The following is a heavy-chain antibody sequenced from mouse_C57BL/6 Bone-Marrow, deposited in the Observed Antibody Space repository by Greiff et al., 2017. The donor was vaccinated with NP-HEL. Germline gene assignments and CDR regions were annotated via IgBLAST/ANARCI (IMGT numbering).Heavy chain of an antibody. CDR1: GFTFSSYA. CDR3: TRELNWDWYFDV. V-gene: IGHV5-9-1*02. D-gene: IGHD4-1*01. J-gene: IGHJ1*03. Sequence: DVHLVESGEGLVKPGGSLKLSCAASGFTFSSYAMSWVRQTPEKRLEWVAYISSGGDYIYYADTVKGRFTISRDNARNTLYLQMSSLKSEDTAMYYCTRELNWDWYFDVWGTGTTVTVSS. CDR2: ISSGGDYI.